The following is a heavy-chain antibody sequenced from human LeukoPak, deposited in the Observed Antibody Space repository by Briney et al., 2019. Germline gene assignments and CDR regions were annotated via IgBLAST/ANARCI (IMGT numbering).Heavy chain of an antibody. V-gene: IGHV3-7*01. Sequence: GGSLRLSCAASGFTFRSYWMIWVRQAPGKGLEWVANIKQDGSEKYYVDSVKGRFTISRDNAKNSLYLQMNSLRAEDTAVYYCARDRAFGGVIGAFDIWGQGTMVTVSS. J-gene: IGHJ3*02. CDR2: IKQDGSEK. CDR1: GFTFRSYW. CDR3: ARDRAFGGVIGAFDI. D-gene: IGHD3-16*01.